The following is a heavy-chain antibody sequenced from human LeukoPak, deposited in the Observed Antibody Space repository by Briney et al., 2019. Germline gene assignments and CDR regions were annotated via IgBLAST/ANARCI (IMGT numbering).Heavy chain of an antibody. V-gene: IGHV3-30*18. Sequence: GGSLRLSCAASGFTFSYFGMHWVRQAPGKGLEWVAVISYDGSKKYYAESVKGRFTISRDNSKITLYLQMNRLRADDKALYYCVKDRSGAAAGIRLDSWGQGTLVTVSS. D-gene: IGHD6-13*01. CDR1: GFTFSYFG. CDR2: ISYDGSKK. J-gene: IGHJ4*02. CDR3: VKDRSGAAAGIRLDS.